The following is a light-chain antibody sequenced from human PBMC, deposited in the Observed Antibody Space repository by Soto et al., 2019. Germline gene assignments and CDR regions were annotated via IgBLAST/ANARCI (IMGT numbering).Light chain of an antibody. CDR3: QQYTGPPTT. CDR2: GAS. J-gene: IGKJ5*01. Sequence: EIILTQSPDTLSWSPGERATLSCRASQTVSSNYLAWCQQRPGQAPRLLSYGASTRAAGIPDRFSGSGSGTDFTLTITRLEPEDSAVYFCQQYTGPPTTFGQGTRLEIK. CDR1: QTVSSNY. V-gene: IGKV3-20*01.